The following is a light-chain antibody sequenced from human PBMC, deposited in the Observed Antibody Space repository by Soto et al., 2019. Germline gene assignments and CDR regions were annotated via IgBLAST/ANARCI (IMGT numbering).Light chain of an antibody. CDR3: QQYGSSPRT. CDR1: QSVSSSY. J-gene: IGKJ5*01. CDR2: GAS. V-gene: IGKV3-20*01. Sequence: EIVLTQSPGTLSLSPGERATLSCRASQSVSSSYLAWYQQKPGQAPRLLIYGASNRATGIPDRFSGSGSVTDFTLTISRLEPEDFAVYYCQQYGSSPRTFGQGTRLEIK.